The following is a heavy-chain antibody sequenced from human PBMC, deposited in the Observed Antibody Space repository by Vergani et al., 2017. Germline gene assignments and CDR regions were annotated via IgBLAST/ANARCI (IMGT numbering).Heavy chain of an antibody. CDR1: GYTFTNDW. J-gene: IGHJ3*01. CDR3: ARQSTFCGGDCFSVAVED. Sequence: EVRLVQSGAVVKKSGESLKISCQASGYTFTNDWIGWVRQLPGAGFEWMGVIYPDDSVAKYSPSFQGRVTLSVDLSISTAYLHWKSLEASDSAMYYCARQSTFCGGDCFSVAVEDWGQGTMVTVSS. V-gene: IGHV5-51*01. CDR2: IYPDDSVA. D-gene: IGHD2-21*02.